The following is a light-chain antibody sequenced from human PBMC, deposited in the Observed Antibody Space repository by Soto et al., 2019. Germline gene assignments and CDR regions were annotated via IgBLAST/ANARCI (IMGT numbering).Light chain of an antibody. Sequence: HSVLTQPASVSGSPGQSITISCTGTSIDVGGYNYVSWYQQQSGKAPKLMIHEVSNRPSGVSNRFSGSKSGNTASLTISGLQAEDEADYYCSSYTSSRAYVFGIGTKV. J-gene: IGLJ1*01. V-gene: IGLV2-14*01. CDR1: SIDVGGYNY. CDR2: EVS. CDR3: SSYTSSRAYV.